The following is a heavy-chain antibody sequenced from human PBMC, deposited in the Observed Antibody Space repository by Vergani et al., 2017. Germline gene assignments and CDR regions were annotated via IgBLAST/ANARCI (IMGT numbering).Heavy chain of an antibody. CDR3: ARQKWDSYVPLLWAFDI. CDR2: IYHSGST. Sequence: QVQLPESGPGLVKPSGTLSLTCAVSGGSISSSNWWSWVRPPPGKGLEWIGEIYHSGSTNYNPSLKSRVTISVDTSKNQFSLKLSSVTAADTAVYYCARQKWDSYVPLLWAFDIWGQGTMVTVSS. D-gene: IGHD2-21*01. CDR1: GGSISSSNW. J-gene: IGHJ3*02. V-gene: IGHV4-4*02.